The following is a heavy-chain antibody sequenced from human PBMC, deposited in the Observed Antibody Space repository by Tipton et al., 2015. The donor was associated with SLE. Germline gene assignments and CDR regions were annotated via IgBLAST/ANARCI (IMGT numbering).Heavy chain of an antibody. CDR3: AKDGAATYSFEF. V-gene: IGHV3-23*01. J-gene: IGHJ4*02. D-gene: IGHD6-13*01. CDR2: IRGDGSAT. Sequence: SLRLSCAASGFTFSSYAMSWVRQAPGKGLEWVSAIRGDGSATFYADSVKGRFTISRDNSKNTLYLQMNSLRVEDTAVYYCAKDGAATYSFEFWGQGTLVTVSS. CDR1: GFTFSSYA.